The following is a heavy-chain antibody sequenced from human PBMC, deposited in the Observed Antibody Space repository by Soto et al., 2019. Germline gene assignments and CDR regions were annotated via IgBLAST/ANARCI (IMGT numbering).Heavy chain of an antibody. D-gene: IGHD2-2*01. J-gene: IGHJ4*02. V-gene: IGHV1-8*01. CDR2: MNPNSGNT. CDR3: ARVVPAAPWDPPGLDY. Sequence: QVQLVQSGAEVKKPGASVKVSCKASGYTFTSYDINWVRQATGQGLEWMGWMNPNSGNTGYAQKFQGRVTMTRNTSISTAYMELGSLRSEDTAVYYCARVVPAAPWDPPGLDYWGQGTLVTVSS. CDR1: GYTFTSYD.